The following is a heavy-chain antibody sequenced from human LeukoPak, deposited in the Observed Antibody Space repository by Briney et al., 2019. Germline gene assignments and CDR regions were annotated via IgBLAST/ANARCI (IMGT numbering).Heavy chain of an antibody. D-gene: IGHD1-26*01. V-gene: IGHV5-51*01. J-gene: IGHJ4*02. CDR1: GYSFTTYW. CDR2: IYPGDSDT. CDR3: ARTKKEELPPDY. Sequence: GESLKISCKGSGYSFTTYWIGWVRQMPGKGLEWMGVIYPGDSDTRYSPSFQGQVTISADKSITTAYLQWNSLKASDTAMYYCARTKKEELPPDYWGQGTLVTVSS.